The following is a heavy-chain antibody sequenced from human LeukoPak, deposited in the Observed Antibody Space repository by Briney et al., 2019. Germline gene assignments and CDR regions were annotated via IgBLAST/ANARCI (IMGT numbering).Heavy chain of an antibody. V-gene: IGHV1-69*04. J-gene: IGHJ4*02. D-gene: IGHD3-22*01. Sequence: SVKVSCKASGGTFSSYAISWVRQAPGQGLEWMGRIIPILGIANYAQKFQGRLTMTADTSTSTAYMELRGLRSDDTAVYYCARDLMYYYDSVSYHFDYWGQGTLVTVSS. CDR1: GGTFSSYA. CDR3: ARDLMYYYDSVSYHFDY. CDR2: IIPILGIA.